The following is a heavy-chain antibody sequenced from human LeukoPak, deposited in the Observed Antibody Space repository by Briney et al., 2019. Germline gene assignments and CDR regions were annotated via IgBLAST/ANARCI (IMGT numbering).Heavy chain of an antibody. CDR2: ITSSSSYI. CDR1: GFPFSSYN. CDR3: AKDIGSNYYYYMDV. V-gene: IGHV3-21*01. J-gene: IGHJ6*03. D-gene: IGHD2-15*01. Sequence: GGPLTLSCAACGFPFSSYNMNWVRHPPGKGLEWVSSITSSSSYIYSAASVKGRFTFTSDNSKNTLYLQTNSLRAEDTAVYYCAKDIGSNYYYYMDVWGKGTTVTISS.